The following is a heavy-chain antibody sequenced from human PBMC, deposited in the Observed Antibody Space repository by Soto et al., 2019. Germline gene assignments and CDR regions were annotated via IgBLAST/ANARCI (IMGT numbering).Heavy chain of an antibody. D-gene: IGHD3-10*01. V-gene: IGHV3-23*01. J-gene: IGHJ4*02. Sequence: VQLLESGGGLVQPGGSLRLSCVASGFTFNNYAMTWVRQAPGKGLEWVSAISGGGDTTSYADSVKGRFTVSRDGSKNTLYLQMSSLRAEDTALYYCAKGRGGSGSLTPRVDFWGQGTLVTVSS. CDR2: ISGGGDTT. CDR3: AKGRGGSGSLTPRVDF. CDR1: GFTFNNYA.